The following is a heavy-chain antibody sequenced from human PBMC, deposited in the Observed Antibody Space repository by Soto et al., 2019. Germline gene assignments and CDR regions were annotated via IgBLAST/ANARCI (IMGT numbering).Heavy chain of an antibody. V-gene: IGHV3-11*01. CDR1: GFTFSDYY. Sequence: PGGSLRLSCAASGFTFSDYYMSWIRQAPGKGLEWVSYISSSGSTIYYADTVKGRFTISRDNAKNSLYLQMNSLRAEDTAVYYCASTEDYYYMDVWGKGTTVTVSS. CDR2: ISSSGSTI. J-gene: IGHJ6*03. CDR3: ASTEDYYYMDV. D-gene: IGHD2-8*02.